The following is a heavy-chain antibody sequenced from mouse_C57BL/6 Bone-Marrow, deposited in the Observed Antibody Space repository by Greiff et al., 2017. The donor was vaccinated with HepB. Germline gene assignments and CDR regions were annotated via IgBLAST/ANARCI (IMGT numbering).Heavy chain of an antibody. CDR3: VRGNYDYDSYAMDY. D-gene: IGHD2-4*01. Sequence: EVQGVESGGGLVQPKGSLKLSCAASGFSFNTYAMNWVRQAPGKGLEWVARIRSKSNNYATYYADSVKDRFTISRDDSESMLYLQMNNLKTEDTAMYYCVRGNYDYDSYAMDYWGQGTSVTVSS. J-gene: IGHJ4*01. CDR1: GFSFNTYA. CDR2: IRSKSNNYAT. V-gene: IGHV10-1*01.